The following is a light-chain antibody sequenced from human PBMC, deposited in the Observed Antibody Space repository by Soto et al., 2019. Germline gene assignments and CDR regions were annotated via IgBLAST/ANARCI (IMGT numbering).Light chain of an antibody. CDR3: ISYTSSSTTYV. V-gene: IGLV1-47*01. CDR2: RNN. CDR1: SSNIGSNY. Sequence: QSVLTQPPSASGTPGQRVNLSRSGSSSNIGSNYVYWYRQFPGTAPKLLIQRNNQRPSGVAARFSGSKSGTSASLAISGLRSEDEDDYYCISYTSSSTTYVFGTGTKVTVL. J-gene: IGLJ1*01.